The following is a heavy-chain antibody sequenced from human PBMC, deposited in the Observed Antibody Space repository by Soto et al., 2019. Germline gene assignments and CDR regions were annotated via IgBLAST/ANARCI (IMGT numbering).Heavy chain of an antibody. CDR2: IYPGDSDT. CDR1: GYSFTRYW. V-gene: IGHV5-51*01. J-gene: IGHJ4*01. D-gene: IGHD3-22*01. CDR3: ASTSGWLSLSYFDY. Sequence: RGESLKISCKGSGYSFTRYWIGWVRHMPGKGLEWMGVIYPGDSDTRYSPSFQGQVTISVDMSISTAYLQWRSLRTSDTAIYYCASTSGWLSLSYFDYWGQGPLVTVSS.